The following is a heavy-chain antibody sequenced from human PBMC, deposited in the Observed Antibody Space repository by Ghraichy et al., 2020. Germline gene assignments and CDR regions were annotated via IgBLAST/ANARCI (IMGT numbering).Heavy chain of an antibody. CDR3: ARVTTEDLWYFDL. CDR1: GGSISSYY. J-gene: IGHJ2*01. Sequence: SETLSLTCTVSGGSISSYYWSWIRKPPGKGLEWIGYIYYSGSTNYNPSLKSRVTISVDTSKNQFSLKLSSVTAADTAVYYCARVTTEDLWYFDLWGRGTLVTVSS. D-gene: IGHD4-17*01. V-gene: IGHV4-59*01. CDR2: IYYSGST.